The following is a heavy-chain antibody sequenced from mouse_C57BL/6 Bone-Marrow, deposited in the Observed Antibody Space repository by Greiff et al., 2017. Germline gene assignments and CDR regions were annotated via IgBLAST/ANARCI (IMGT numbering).Heavy chain of an antibody. CDR1: GYTFTSYG. J-gene: IGHJ2*01. CDR2: IYPRSGNT. D-gene: IGHD1-1*01. V-gene: IGHV1-81*01. CDR3: ARRGIYYYGAYYFDY. Sequence: QVQLQQSGAELARPGASVKLSCKASGYTFTSYGISWVKQRTGQGLEWIGEIYPRSGNTYYNEKFKGKATLTADKSSSTAYMELRSLTSEDSAVYFCARRGIYYYGAYYFDYWGQGTTLTVSS.